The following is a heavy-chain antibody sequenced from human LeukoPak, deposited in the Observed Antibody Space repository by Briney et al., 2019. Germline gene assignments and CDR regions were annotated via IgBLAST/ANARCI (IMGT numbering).Heavy chain of an antibody. CDR3: ARDSHTTMVRGVTN. J-gene: IGHJ4*02. CDR2: IYYSGST. V-gene: IGHV4-39*07. D-gene: IGHD3-10*01. CDR1: GRSISSRCYY. Sequence: SETMSLTCTVYGRSISSRCYYWGWIRQPPGRGLEWIGSIYYSGSTYYNPSLKSRGTITVHTSKNQCSLKLSSVTAADTAVYYCARDSHTTMVRGVTNWGQGTLVTVSS.